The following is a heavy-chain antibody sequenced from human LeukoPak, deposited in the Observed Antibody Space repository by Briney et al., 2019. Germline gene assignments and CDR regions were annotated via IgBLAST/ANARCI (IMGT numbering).Heavy chain of an antibody. J-gene: IGHJ4*02. CDR1: GFTFGNYW. D-gene: IGHD2-2*03. CDR2: ISDDGSSA. Sequence: GGSLRLSCAASGFTFGNYWMHWVRQAPGKGLLWVSRISDDGSSAHSADSVQGRFTISRDNAKNTVYLQMHSLRAEDTAVYYCVSGYCSSTTCYRGAYWGQGTLVTVSS. V-gene: IGHV3-74*01. CDR3: VSGYCSSTTCYRGAY.